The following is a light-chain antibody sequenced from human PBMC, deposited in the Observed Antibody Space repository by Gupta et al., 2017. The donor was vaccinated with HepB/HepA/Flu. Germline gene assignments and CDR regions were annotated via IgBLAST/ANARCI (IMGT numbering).Light chain of an antibody. J-gene: IGLJ2*01. CDR1: SLRSYY. CDR3: NSRDSSGNHHVV. Sequence: SSELTQDPAVSVALGQTVRITCQGDSLRSYYASWYQQKPGQAPVLLIYGKNNRPSGIPDRFSGSSSGNTAALTITGAQAEEEADYYCNSRDSSGNHHVVFGGGTKLTVL. V-gene: IGLV3-19*01. CDR2: GKN.